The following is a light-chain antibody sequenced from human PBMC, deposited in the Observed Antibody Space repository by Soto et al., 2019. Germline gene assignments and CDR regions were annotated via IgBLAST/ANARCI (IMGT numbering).Light chain of an antibody. CDR3: QSYDSSLSGFYV. CDR1: RSNIGAGYD. J-gene: IGLJ1*01. V-gene: IGLV1-40*01. Sequence: QSVLTQPPLVSGARGQRVTISCTGSRSNIGAGYDVHWYQQLPGTAPKLLIYGNSNRPSGVPDRFSGSKSGTSASLAITGLQAEDEADYYCQSYDSSLSGFYVFGTGTKLTAL. CDR2: GNS.